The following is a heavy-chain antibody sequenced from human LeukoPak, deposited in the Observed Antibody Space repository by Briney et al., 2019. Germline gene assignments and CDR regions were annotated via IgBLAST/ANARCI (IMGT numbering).Heavy chain of an antibody. D-gene: IGHD6-13*01. V-gene: IGHV1-2*02. CDR2: INPNSGGT. J-gene: IGHJ6*02. CDR3: ARDGHSSSWTGYYYYGMDV. CDR1: GYTFTGYY. Sequence: ASVKVSCKASGYTFTGYYMHWVRQAPGQGLEWMGWINPNSGGTNYAQKFQGRVTMTRDTSISTAYMELSRLRSDDTAVYYCARDGHSSSWTGYYYYGMDVWGQGTTVTVSS.